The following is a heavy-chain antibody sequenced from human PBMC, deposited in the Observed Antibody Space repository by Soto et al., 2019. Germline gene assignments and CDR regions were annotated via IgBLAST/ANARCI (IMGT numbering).Heavy chain of an antibody. CDR2: MNPNSGNT. Sequence: ASVKVSCKASGYTFTSYDINWVRQATGQGLEWMGWMNPNSGNTGYAQKFQGRVTMTRNTSISTAYMELSSLRSEDTAVYYCASTGRLGGYYYYGMNVWGQGTTVTVSS. CDR3: ASTGRLGGYYYYGMNV. CDR1: GYTFTSYD. J-gene: IGHJ6*02. V-gene: IGHV1-8*01. D-gene: IGHD3-10*01.